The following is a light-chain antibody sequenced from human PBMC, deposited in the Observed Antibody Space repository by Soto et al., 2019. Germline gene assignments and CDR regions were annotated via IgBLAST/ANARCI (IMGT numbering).Light chain of an antibody. CDR2: DAS. J-gene: IGKJ4*01. CDR3: QQYDDLPRT. V-gene: IGKV1-33*01. Sequence: DIQMTQSPSSLSASVGDRVTITCQANQDITNYLNWYQQKPGKAPKLLIYDASNLETGVPSRFSGSGSGTDFTFTISNLQPEDYATYYCQQYDDLPRTFGGGNKVEI. CDR1: QDITNY.